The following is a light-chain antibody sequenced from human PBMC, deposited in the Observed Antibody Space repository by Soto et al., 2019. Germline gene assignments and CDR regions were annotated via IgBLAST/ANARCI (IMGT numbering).Light chain of an antibody. CDR2: DAS. CDR3: QQRTNWPPYT. J-gene: IGKJ2*01. Sequence: EIVLTQSPATLSLSPGDRATLSCRASQSVSNYLAWYQQKPGQAPRLLIYDASNRAPGIPARFSGSGSGTDFSLTISSLESEDFAVYYCQQRTNWPPYTFGQGTKLEIK. CDR1: QSVSNY. V-gene: IGKV3-11*01.